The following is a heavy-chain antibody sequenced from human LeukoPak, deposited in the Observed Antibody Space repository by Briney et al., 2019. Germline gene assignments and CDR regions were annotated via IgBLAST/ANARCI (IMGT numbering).Heavy chain of an antibody. J-gene: IGHJ4*02. D-gene: IGHD1-1*01. CDR2: MNPSGGAT. Sequence: GASVKVSCKASGYTFTKYYIHWVRQAPGQGLEWMGIMNPSGGATSYAQKFQGRVTITRDTSASTAYMELSSLRSEDTAVYYCARGVQLLDYWGQGTLVTVSS. V-gene: IGHV1-46*01. CDR1: GYTFTKYY. CDR3: ARGVQLLDY.